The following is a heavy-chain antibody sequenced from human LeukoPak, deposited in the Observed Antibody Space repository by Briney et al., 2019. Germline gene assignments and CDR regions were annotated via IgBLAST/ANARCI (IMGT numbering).Heavy chain of an antibody. CDR1: GFTFSNYW. J-gene: IGHJ4*02. D-gene: IGHD6-19*01. CDR3: ARVAVAGWGSGYFDY. V-gene: IGHV3-74*01. CDR2: INSDDSRT. Sequence: PGGSLRLSCAASGFTFSNYWMHWVRQVPGKGLVWVSRINSDDSRTTYADSVKGRFTISRDNAKNTLYLQMNSLRADDTAVYYCARVAVAGWGSGYFDYWGQGILVTVSS.